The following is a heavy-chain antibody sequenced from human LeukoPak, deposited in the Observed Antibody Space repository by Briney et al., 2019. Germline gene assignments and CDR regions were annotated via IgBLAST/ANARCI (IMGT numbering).Heavy chain of an antibody. CDR1: GGSISSSNW. Sequence: SETLSLTCAVSGGSISSSNWWSWVRQPPGKGLEWIGEIYHSGSTNYNPSLKSRVTISVDKSKNQFSLKLSSVTAADTAVYYCARDSEYGSSGSINWFDPWGQGTLVTVSS. D-gene: IGHD3-22*01. CDR3: ARDSEYGSSGSINWFDP. J-gene: IGHJ5*02. V-gene: IGHV4-4*02. CDR2: IYHSGST.